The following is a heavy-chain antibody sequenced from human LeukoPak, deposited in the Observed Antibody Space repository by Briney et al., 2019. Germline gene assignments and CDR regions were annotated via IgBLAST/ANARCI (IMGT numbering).Heavy chain of an antibody. V-gene: IGHV3-30-3*01. CDR1: GFTFSSYA. J-gene: IGHJ6*03. D-gene: IGHD4-11*01. Sequence: GRSLRLSCAASGFTFSSYAMHWVRQAPGKGLEWVAVISYDGSNKYYADSVKGRFTISRDNSKNTLYLQMNSLRAEDTAVYYCASLTTAEYYYMDVWGKGTTVTVSS. CDR2: ISYDGSNK. CDR3: ASLTTAEYYYMDV.